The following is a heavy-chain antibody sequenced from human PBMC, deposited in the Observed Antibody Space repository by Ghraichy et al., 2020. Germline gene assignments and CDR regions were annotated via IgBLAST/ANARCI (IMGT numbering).Heavy chain of an antibody. CDR3: ARVPPYYYFGLDV. V-gene: IGHV3-53*01. CDR2: IFDTGAT. CDR1: GFTVAGNH. Sequence: ESLNISCAASGFTVAGNHMTWVRQSPRKGLEWVSSIFDTGATFYTASMEGRLTISRDDSKNTVFLQMNSLRVEDTALYYCARVPPYYYFGLDVWGPGTTVTVSS. J-gene: IGHJ6*02.